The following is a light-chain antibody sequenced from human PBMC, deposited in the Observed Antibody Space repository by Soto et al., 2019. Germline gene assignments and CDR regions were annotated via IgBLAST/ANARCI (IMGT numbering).Light chain of an antibody. J-gene: IGKJ2*01. CDR2: DTS. CDR1: QGIGDT. CDR3: QQYNDWPPMYT. Sequence: EIVMTQSPATLSVSPGEGATLSCRASQGIGDTLAWYQQKPGQTPRLLIYDTSIRATGIPARFSGSGSGTEFTLTIDSLQSEDFAVYYCQQYNDWPPMYTFGQGTKLEIK. V-gene: IGKV3-15*01.